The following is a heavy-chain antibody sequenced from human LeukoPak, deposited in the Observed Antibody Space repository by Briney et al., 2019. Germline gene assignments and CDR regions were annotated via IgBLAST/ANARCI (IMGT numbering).Heavy chain of an antibody. Sequence: ASVKVSCKASGYTFTSYGISWVRQAPGQGLEWMGWISAYNGNTNYAQKLQARVTMTTDTSTSTAYMELRSLRSDDTAVYYCARDRDSSSWLYYYYYYMDVWGKGTTVTVSS. CDR3: ARDRDSSSWLYYYYYYMDV. CDR2: ISAYNGNT. V-gene: IGHV1-18*01. J-gene: IGHJ6*03. D-gene: IGHD6-13*01. CDR1: GYTFTSYG.